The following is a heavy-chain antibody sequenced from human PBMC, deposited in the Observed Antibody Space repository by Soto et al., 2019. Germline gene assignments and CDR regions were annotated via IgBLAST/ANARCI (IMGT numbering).Heavy chain of an antibody. D-gene: IGHD3-22*01. Sequence: PGGSLRLSCAASGFTFSSYLMSWVGQAPGKGLEWVANIKQDGSEKYYVDSVKGRFTISRDNAKNSLYLQMNSLRAEDTAVYYCARVPYYYDSSGYSYWYFDLWGRGTLVTVSS. CDR1: GFTFSSYL. V-gene: IGHV3-7*03. CDR3: ARVPYYYDSSGYSYWYFDL. CDR2: IKQDGSEK. J-gene: IGHJ2*01.